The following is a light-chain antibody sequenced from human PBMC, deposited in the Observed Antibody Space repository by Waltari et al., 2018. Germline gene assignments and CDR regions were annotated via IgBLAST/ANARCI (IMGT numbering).Light chain of an antibody. CDR1: QSVSSD. Sequence: EIVMTQSPATLSVSPGERATLSCRANQSVSSDLAWSQQNPGQAPRLLIYGSSTRATGIPGRFSCSGSGTEFTLTISSMQSEDFAVYYCQQYNNWPPWTFGQGTKVEIK. J-gene: IGKJ1*01. CDR2: GSS. V-gene: IGKV3-15*01. CDR3: QQYNNWPPWT.